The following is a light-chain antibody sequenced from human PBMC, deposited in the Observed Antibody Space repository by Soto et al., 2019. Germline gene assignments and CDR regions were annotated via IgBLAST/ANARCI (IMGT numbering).Light chain of an antibody. CDR2: DAS. J-gene: IGKJ5*01. CDR1: QSVSSY. CDR3: QQRSNWPPFT. V-gene: IGKV3-11*01. Sequence: EIVLTKSQATLSLSPGERATLSCRASQSVSSYLAWYQQKPGQAPRLLIYDASNRATGIPARFSGSGSGTDFTLTISSLEPEDFAVYYCQQRSNWPPFTFGQGTRLEI.